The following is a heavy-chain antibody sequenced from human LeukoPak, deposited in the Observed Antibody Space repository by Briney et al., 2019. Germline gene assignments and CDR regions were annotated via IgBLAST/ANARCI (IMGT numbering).Heavy chain of an antibody. J-gene: IGHJ5*01. D-gene: IGHD5-12*01. CDR3: VRHDGRGGATMGAFDS. CDR2: VYYGRTT. V-gene: IGHV4-39*01. CDR1: AASFISSSHH. Sequence: SETLSLTCTVSAASFISSSHHWGWIRQSPGKGLEWIGAVYYGRTTYYNPSLDGRVTISLDTSANHFSLQLNSVTAADTAVYYCVRHDGRGGATMGAFDSWGQGSLVTVSS.